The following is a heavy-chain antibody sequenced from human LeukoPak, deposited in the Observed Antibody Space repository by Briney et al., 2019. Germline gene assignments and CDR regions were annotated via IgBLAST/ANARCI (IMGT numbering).Heavy chain of an antibody. Sequence: GGPRRPSLPAPESFLGSMDLHWVPRPPGKGLEWGAGIQSNGRNKYYVDSVKGRFAISRDNSKSTLFLQMNSLRAEDTAVYYCARRGESTSYGDYRFDCWGQGTLVTVSS. CDR2: IQSNGRNK. CDR3: ARRGESTSYGDYRFDC. J-gene: IGHJ4*02. D-gene: IGHD4-17*01. V-gene: IGHV3-33*05. CDR1: ESFLGSMD.